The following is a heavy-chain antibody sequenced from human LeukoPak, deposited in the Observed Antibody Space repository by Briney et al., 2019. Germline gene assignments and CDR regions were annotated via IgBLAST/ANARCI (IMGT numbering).Heavy chain of an antibody. J-gene: IGHJ6*02. CDR1: GGTFSSYA. V-gene: IGHV1-69*13. Sequence: RASVKVSCKASGGTFSSYAISWVRQAPGQGLEWMGGIIPIFGTANYAQKFQGRVTITADESTSTAYMELSSLRSEDTAVYYCASLVLRYFDRSYGMDVWGQGTTVTVSS. CDR2: IIPIFGTA. CDR3: ASLVLRYFDRSYGMDV. D-gene: IGHD3-9*01.